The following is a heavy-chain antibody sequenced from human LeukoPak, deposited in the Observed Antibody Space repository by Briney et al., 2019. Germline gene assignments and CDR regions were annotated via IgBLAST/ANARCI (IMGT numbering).Heavy chain of an antibody. J-gene: IGHJ6*03. Sequence: ASVKVSCKASGYTFTSYDINWVRQATGQGLEWMGWMNPNSGNTGYAQKFQGGVTITRNTSISTAYMELSSLRSEDTAVYYCARDNYDFWSGYYYYYYMDVWGKGTTVTVSS. V-gene: IGHV1-8*03. D-gene: IGHD3-3*01. CDR3: ARDNYDFWSGYYYYYYMDV. CDR1: GYTFTSYD. CDR2: MNPNSGNT.